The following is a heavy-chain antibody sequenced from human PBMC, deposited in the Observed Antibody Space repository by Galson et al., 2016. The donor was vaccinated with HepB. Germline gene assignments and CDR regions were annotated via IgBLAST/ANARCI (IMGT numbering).Heavy chain of an antibody. V-gene: IGHV1-69*13. D-gene: IGHD3-22*01. CDR2: IIPIYGTT. CDR3: ASRAGDYYDNSGYYYYYNYGMDV. Sequence: SVKVSCKASGGTFSNYAISWVRQAPGQGLDWMGGIIPIYGTTHYAQNFQGRVTITADESTSTAYMELSSLRSEDTAVYYCASRAGDYYDNSGYYYYYNYGMDVWGQGTTVTVSS. CDR1: GGTFSNYA. J-gene: IGHJ6*02.